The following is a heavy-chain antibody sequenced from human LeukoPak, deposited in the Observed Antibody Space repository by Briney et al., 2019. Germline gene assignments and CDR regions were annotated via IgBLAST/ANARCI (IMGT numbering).Heavy chain of an antibody. D-gene: IGHD4-17*01. J-gene: IGHJ4*02. CDR2: ISESGGST. V-gene: IGHV3-23*01. Sequence: GGSLRLSCAASGFTFSSYTMNWVRQAPGKGLEGVSAISESGGSTYDAASVRGRFTISRDNSKNTLYLQMNSLRAEDTAVYYCAKDTPFGDHYFDYWGQGTLVTVSS. CDR3: AKDTPFGDHYFDY. CDR1: GFTFSSYT.